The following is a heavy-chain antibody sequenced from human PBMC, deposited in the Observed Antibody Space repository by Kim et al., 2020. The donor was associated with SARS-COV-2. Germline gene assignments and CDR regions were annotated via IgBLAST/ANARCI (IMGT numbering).Heavy chain of an antibody. J-gene: IGHJ6*03. CDR3: ARDSTTTTCLGNCSYYYY. CDR1: GGSISNYY. D-gene: IGHD2-21*01. Sequence: SETLSLTCTVSGGSISNYYWNWIRQPPGKGLEWIAYIFYNGNTRYNPSLKSRASISVDTSKDQFSLELTSLTAADTAVYYCARDSTTTTCLGNCSYYYY. CDR2: IFYNGNT. V-gene: IGHV4-59*12.